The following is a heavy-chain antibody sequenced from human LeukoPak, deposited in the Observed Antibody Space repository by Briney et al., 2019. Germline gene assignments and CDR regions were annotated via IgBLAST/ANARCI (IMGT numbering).Heavy chain of an antibody. CDR1: GYTFTGYY. CDR3: ARASSYSSSIAAAGVDY. Sequence: ASVKVSYKASGYTFTGYYMHWVRQAPGQGLEWMGWINPNSGGTNYAQKFQGRVTMTRDTSISTAYMELSRLRSDDTAVYYCARASSYSSSIAAAGVDYWGQGTLVTVSS. CDR2: INPNSGGT. V-gene: IGHV1-2*02. J-gene: IGHJ4*02. D-gene: IGHD6-13*01.